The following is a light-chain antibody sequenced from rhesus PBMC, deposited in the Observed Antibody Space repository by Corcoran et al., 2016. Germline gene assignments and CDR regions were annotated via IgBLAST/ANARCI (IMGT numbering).Light chain of an antibody. V-gene: IGKV1-25*01. CDR2: EAS. CDR1: QVITND. J-gene: IGKJ2*01. CDR3: QHYYNTPYT. Sequence: DIQMTQSPSSLSASVGDRVTITCRASQVITNDLAWYQQKPGETPKLLINEASSLQSGIPSRFSGSGSGTVFTLTISSLQSEDFATYYCQHYYNTPYTFGQGTKVEIK.